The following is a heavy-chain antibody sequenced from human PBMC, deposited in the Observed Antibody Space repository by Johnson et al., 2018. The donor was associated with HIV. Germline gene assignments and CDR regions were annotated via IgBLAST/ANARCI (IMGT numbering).Heavy chain of an antibody. Sequence: QVQLLESGGGVVQPGRSLRLSCAASGFTFRSYGMHWVRQAPGKGLEWVTFISFDGSNKHYADSVKGRFTISRDNSKNTLYLQMNSLRVEDTAVYYCARGRDFSSGLDGGAFDIWGQGTMVTVSS. D-gene: IGHD6-19*01. CDR3: ARGRDFSSGLDGGAFDI. V-gene: IGHV3-30*03. CDR2: ISFDGSNK. J-gene: IGHJ3*02. CDR1: GFTFRSYG.